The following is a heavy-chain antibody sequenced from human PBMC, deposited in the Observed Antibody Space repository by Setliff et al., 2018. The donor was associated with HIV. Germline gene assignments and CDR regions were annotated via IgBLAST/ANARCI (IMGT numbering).Heavy chain of an antibody. J-gene: IGHJ5*02. CDR1: GGSVTSGHYY. CDR2: ILDGRVT. Sequence: SETLSLTCTVSGGSVTSGHYYWGWIRQAPGKGLEWIGNILDGRVTFFNPSLRGRVTISVDASKNQVSLKLRSVTAPDSAVYHCARPHSGRGGGAYFDPWGQGILVTVSS. V-gene: IGHV4-39*01. CDR3: ARPHSGRGGGAYFDP. D-gene: IGHD6-19*01.